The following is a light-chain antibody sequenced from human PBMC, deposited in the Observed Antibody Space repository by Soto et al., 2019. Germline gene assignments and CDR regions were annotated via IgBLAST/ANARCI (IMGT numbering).Light chain of an antibody. CDR2: GAS. V-gene: IGKV3-15*01. CDR1: QSVSSN. J-gene: IGKJ1*01. CDR3: QQYDNWPRT. Sequence: EIVMTQSPATLSVSPGERATLYCRASQSVSSNLAWYQQKPGQAPRLLIYGASTRATGIPARFSGSRSGTEFTLTLSSLQAEDFAVYYCQQYDNWPRTFGQGTKVEIK.